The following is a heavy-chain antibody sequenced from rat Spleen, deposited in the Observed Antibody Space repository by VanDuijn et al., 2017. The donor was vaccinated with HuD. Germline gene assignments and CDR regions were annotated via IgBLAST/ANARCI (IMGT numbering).Heavy chain of an antibody. CDR1: GFSLTSYH. CDR2: IQNGGST. V-gene: IGHV2-27*01. CDR3: ARSAYTMGIGYVMDA. D-gene: IGHD1-7*01. Sequence: QVQLKESGPGLVQPSQTLSLTCTVSGFSLTSYHVHWVRQPPGKGLEWMGRIQNGGSTDYNSALKSRLSISRDTSKSQVFLKMNSVQTEDTAMYFCARSAYTMGIGYVMDAWGQGASVTVSS. J-gene: IGHJ4*01.